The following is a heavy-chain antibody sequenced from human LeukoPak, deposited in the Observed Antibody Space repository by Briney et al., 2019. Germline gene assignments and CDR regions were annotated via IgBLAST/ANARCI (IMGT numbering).Heavy chain of an antibody. V-gene: IGHV3-30-3*01. Sequence: GGSLRLSCAASKFTFTNYAVHWVRQAPGKGLEWVATISYEGSNKYYADSVKGRFTISRDNSKNTLYLQMNSLRAEDTAVYFCAKYSGSYYYPPNWDSWGQGTLVTVSS. D-gene: IGHD1-26*01. CDR2: ISYEGSNK. CDR3: AKYSGSYYYPPNWDS. J-gene: IGHJ4*02. CDR1: KFTFTNYA.